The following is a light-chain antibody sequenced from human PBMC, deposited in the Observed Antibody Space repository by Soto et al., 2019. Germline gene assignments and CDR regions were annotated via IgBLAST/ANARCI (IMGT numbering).Light chain of an antibody. CDR1: SSDVGGYNV. Sequence: QSALTQPASVFGPPCQSITISCTGTSSDVGGYNVVSWYQQHPGKAPKLIIYEVSNRPSGVSNRFSGSKSGNTASLTISGLQHEDEADYYCSSYTTSSTVVFGTGTKVTVL. CDR3: SSYTTSSTVV. V-gene: IGLV2-14*03. CDR2: EVS. J-gene: IGLJ1*01.